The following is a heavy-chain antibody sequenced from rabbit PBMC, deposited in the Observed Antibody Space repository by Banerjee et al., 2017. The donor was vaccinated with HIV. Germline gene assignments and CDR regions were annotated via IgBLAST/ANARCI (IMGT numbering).Heavy chain of an antibody. D-gene: IGHD6-1*01. Sequence: QEQLEESGGGLVKPEGTLTLTCNASGIDFSSSYWICWVRQAPGKGLEWLADIDTGSSGSTYYASWAKGRFTISKTSSTTVTLEMTSLTAADTATYFCARGGGAGDGYGLWGPGTLVTVS. J-gene: IGHJ2*01. CDR1: GIDFSSSYW. V-gene: IGHV1S45*01. CDR3: ARGGGAGDGYGL. CDR2: IDTGSSGST.